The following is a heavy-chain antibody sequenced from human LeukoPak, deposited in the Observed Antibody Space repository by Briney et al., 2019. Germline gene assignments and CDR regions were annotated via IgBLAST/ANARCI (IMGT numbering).Heavy chain of an antibody. J-gene: IGHJ4*02. CDR3: ARCILTGSNSYYFDY. D-gene: IGHD3-9*01. Sequence: PVKVSCKASGGTFSSHAINWVRQAPGQGLEWMGGIIPIFGTANYAQKFQGRVTITADESTSTAYMELSSLRSEDTAVYYCARCILTGSNSYYFDYWGQGTLVTVSS. CDR2: IIPIFGTA. V-gene: IGHV1-69*13. CDR1: GGTFSSHA.